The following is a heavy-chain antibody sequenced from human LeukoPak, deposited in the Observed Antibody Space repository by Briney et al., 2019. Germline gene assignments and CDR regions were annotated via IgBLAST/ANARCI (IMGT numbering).Heavy chain of an antibody. V-gene: IGHV3-23*01. CDR2: ISGSGGST. CDR1: GFTFSSYA. D-gene: IGHD3-3*01. CDR3: ARDIEEWSTLFDY. Sequence: PGGSLRLSCVASGFTFSSYAMSWVRQAPGKGLEWVSGISGSGGSTYYADSVKGRFTISRDNAKNSLYLQMNSLRAEDTAVYYCARDIEEWSTLFDYWGQGTLVTVSS. J-gene: IGHJ4*02.